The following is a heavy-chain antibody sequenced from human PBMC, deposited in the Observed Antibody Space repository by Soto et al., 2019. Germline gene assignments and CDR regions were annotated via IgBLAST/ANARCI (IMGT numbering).Heavy chain of an antibody. CDR2: INPSDGST. CDR3: ARLATVTPPYYFDF. CDR1: GYTFISYY. V-gene: IGHV1-46*01. Sequence: ASVKVSCKASGYTFISYYIHWVRQAPGQGLEWMGVINPSDGSTSYAQKFQGRVTVTRDTSTSTVYMELSSLRSDDTAVYFCARLATVTPPYYFDFWGQGTLVTVSS. J-gene: IGHJ4*02. D-gene: IGHD4-17*01.